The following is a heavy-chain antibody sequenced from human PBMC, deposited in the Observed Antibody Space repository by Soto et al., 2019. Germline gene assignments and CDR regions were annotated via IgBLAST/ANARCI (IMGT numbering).Heavy chain of an antibody. V-gene: IGHV3-30*03. J-gene: IGHJ6*02. CDR3: ARPSSGDYYYYYGMDV. CDR1: VFTFSSYG. Sequence: GGSMKLSFASSVFTFSSYGMHWVHDAPGKALEWVAVISYDGSNKYYADSVKGRFTISRDNSKNTLYLQMNSLRAEDTAVYYCARPSSGDYYYYYGMDVWGQGTTVTVSS. D-gene: IGHD6-25*01. CDR2: ISYDGSNK.